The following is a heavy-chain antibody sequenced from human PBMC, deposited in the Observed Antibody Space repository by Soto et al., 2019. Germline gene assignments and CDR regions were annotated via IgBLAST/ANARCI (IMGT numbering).Heavy chain of an antibody. Sequence: EVQLVESGGGLVQPGGSLKLSCAASGFTFSGSAMHWVRQASGKGLEWVGHIRSKTNSYATAYAASVKGRFTISRDDSKNTAYLQMNSLKTEDTAIYYCTRLVNDYGDYGRNYYYYYGMDIWGQGTTVTVSS. J-gene: IGHJ6*02. CDR3: TRLVNDYGDYGRNYYYYYGMDI. CDR1: GFTFSGSA. V-gene: IGHV3-73*02. D-gene: IGHD4-17*01. CDR2: IRSKTNSYAT.